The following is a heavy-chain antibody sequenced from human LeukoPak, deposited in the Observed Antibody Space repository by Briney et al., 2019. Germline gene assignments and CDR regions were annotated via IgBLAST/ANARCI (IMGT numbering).Heavy chain of an antibody. V-gene: IGHV4-59*01. CDR2: IYYSGST. D-gene: IGHD3-16*01. Sequence: SETLSLTCTVSGGSISSYYWSWIRQPPGKGLEWIGCIYYSGSTNYNPSLKSRVTISVDTSKNQFSLKLSSVTAADTAVYYCARDLGGYYFDYWGQGTLVTVSS. CDR1: GGSISSYY. J-gene: IGHJ4*02. CDR3: ARDLGGYYFDY.